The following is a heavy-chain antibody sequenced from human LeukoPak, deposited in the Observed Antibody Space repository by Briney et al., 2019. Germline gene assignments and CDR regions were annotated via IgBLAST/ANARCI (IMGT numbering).Heavy chain of an antibody. D-gene: IGHD5-18*01. V-gene: IGHV4-34*01. Sequence: SETLSLTCAVYGGSFSGYYWSWIRQPPGKGLEWSGEINHSGSTNYNPSLKSRVTISVDTSKNQFSLKLSSVTAADTAVYYCAVPGGYSYGSYFDYWGQGTLVTVSS. CDR2: INHSGST. CDR1: GGSFSGYY. J-gene: IGHJ4*02. CDR3: AVPGGYSYGSYFDY.